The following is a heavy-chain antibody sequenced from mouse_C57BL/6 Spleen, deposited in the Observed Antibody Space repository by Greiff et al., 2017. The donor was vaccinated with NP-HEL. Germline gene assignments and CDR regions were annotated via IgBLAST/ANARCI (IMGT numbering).Heavy chain of an antibody. CDR2: IDPETGGT. Sequence: QVQLQQSGAELVRPGASVTLSCKASGYTFTDYEMHWVKQTPVHGLEWIGAIDPETGGTAYNQKFKGKAILTADKSSSTAYMELRSLTSEASAVYYCTRDYGSSYYFDYWGQGTTLTVSS. CDR1: GYTFTDYE. CDR3: TRDYGSSYYFDY. J-gene: IGHJ2*01. D-gene: IGHD1-1*01. V-gene: IGHV1-15*01.